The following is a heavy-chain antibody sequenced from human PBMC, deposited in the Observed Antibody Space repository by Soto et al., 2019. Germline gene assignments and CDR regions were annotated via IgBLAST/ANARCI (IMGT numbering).Heavy chain of an antibody. CDR3: ARRARPDFYYMDV. CDR2: MRSNGVGT. V-gene: IGHV3-64*01. CDR1: GFTLSGSA. D-gene: IGHD6-6*01. Sequence: PGESLRLSCAASGFTLSGSAMDLVRQSPGKGLKNVSGMRSNGVGTYYENYVQGRFTISRDNSKNTVYLQMGSLRPEDMAVYYCARRARPDFYYMDVWGKGT. J-gene: IGHJ6*03.